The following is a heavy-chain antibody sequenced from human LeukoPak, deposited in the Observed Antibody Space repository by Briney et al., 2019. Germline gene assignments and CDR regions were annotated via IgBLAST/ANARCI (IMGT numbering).Heavy chain of an antibody. CDR3: ARVFGGRKIHDY. Sequence: PSETLSLTCTVSGGSISSHYWSWIRQPPGKGLEWIGYIYYSGSTNYNPSLKSRVTISVDTSKNQFSLKLSSVTAADTAVYYCARVFGGRKIHDYWGQGTLVTVSS. J-gene: IGHJ4*02. CDR1: GGSISSHY. V-gene: IGHV4-59*11. D-gene: IGHD1-26*01. CDR2: IYYSGST.